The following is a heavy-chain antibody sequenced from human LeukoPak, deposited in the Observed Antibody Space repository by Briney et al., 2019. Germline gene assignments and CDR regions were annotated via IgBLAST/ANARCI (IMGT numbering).Heavy chain of an antibody. J-gene: IGHJ4*02. CDR3: ARGPNSNWSGLDF. D-gene: IGHD6-6*01. CDR2: ITNDGSST. Sequence: GGSLRLSCAASGLTFSSHWMHWVRQAPGKGLVWVSRITNDGSSTTYADSVKGRFTVSRDNAKNTLYLQVNNLRAEDTAVYYCARGPNSNWSGLDFWGQGTLLTVSS. V-gene: IGHV3-74*01. CDR1: GLTFSSHW.